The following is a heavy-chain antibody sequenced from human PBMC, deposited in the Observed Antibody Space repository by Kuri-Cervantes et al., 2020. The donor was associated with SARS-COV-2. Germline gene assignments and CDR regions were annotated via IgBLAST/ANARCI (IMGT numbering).Heavy chain of an antibody. D-gene: IGHD2-21*01. J-gene: IGHJ4*02. CDR2: ISNDGKKI. V-gene: IGHV3-30*18. Sequence: GESLKISCAVSGFNFSRTDMHWVRQAPGKGLEWVAFISNDGKKIKYMASGTGRFTISRDNSQDTLYLQMESLTNEDTAIYFCAKDRVGVQDFWGQGTLVTVSS. CDR3: AKDRVGVQDF. CDR1: GFNFSRTD.